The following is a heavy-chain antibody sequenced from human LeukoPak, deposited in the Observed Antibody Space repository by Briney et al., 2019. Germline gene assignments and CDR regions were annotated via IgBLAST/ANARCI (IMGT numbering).Heavy chain of an antibody. CDR1: AGSISNYF. CDR2: IYTSGTT. CDR3: ARENGSGSRGLDF. V-gene: IGHV4-4*07. J-gene: IGHJ4*02. Sequence: SETRSLTCTVSAGSISNYFWSWIRQPAGKGLEWIGRIYTSGTTNYSPSLKSRVTMSVDTSTNQFSLKQTSVTAADTAVYYCARENGSGSRGLDFWGQGTLVTVSS. D-gene: IGHD3-10*01.